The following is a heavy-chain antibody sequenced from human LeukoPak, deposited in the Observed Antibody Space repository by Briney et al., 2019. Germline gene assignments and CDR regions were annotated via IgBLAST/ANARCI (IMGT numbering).Heavy chain of an antibody. CDR1: GFTFSNFW. CDR2: IKQDETEK. Sequence: PGGSLRLSCTASGFTFSNFWMGWVRQAPGKGLEWVANIKQDETEKYYVDSVKGRFTISRDNAKNSLYLQMNSLRVEDTAVYYCTVFGDSNRWGQGTLVTVSS. J-gene: IGHJ5*02. V-gene: IGHV3-7*03. CDR3: TVFGDSNR. D-gene: IGHD4-17*01.